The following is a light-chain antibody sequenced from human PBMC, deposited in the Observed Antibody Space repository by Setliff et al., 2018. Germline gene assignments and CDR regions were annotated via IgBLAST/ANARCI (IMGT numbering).Light chain of an antibody. J-gene: IGLJ1*01. V-gene: IGLV2-14*03. CDR3: TAYTSGTTYV. CDR1: SSDVGSYDL. Sequence: QSALTQPASVSGSPGQSITISCSGTSSDVGSYDLVSWYQQHPGKAPNLIIYGVSNRPSGVSSRFSGSKSGNTASLTISGLQTEDEADYYCTAYTSGTTYVFGTGTKVTVL. CDR2: GVS.